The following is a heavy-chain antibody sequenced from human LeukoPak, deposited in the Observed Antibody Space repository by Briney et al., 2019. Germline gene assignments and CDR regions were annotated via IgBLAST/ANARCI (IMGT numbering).Heavy chain of an antibody. J-gene: IGHJ4*02. CDR2: ISSSSSYI. D-gene: IGHD3-3*01. V-gene: IGHV3-21*01. CDR1: GFTFSGYS. Sequence: GGSLRLSCAASGFTFSGYSMNWVRQAPGKGLEWVSSISSSSSYIYYADSVKGRLTISRDNAKNSLYLQMNSLRAEDTAVYYCARDSRDYDFWSGPKQYYFDYWGQGTLVTVSS. CDR3: ARDSRDYDFWSGPKQYYFDY.